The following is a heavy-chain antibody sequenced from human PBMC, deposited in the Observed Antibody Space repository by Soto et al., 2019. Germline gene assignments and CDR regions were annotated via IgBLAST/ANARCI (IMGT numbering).Heavy chain of an antibody. CDR3: AHIAPDSSGWYYFDY. D-gene: IGHD6-19*01. J-gene: IGHJ4*02. V-gene: IGHV2-5*01. Sequence: EPGPTLVNPTQTLTLTWTFSGFSLSTSVMFLVWILHAPGKALEWLALIYWNDDQRYSPSLKSRLTITKDTSKNQVVLTMTSMDPVDTATYYCAHIAPDSSGWYYFDYWGQGTLVTVSS. CDR1: GFSLSTSVMF. CDR2: IYWNDDQ.